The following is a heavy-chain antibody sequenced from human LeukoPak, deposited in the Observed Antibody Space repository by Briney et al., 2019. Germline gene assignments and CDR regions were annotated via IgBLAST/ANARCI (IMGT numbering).Heavy chain of an antibody. CDR1: GGSISSYY. CDR3: ARDHIVVVPPYYYYYYMDV. J-gene: IGHJ6*03. D-gene: IGHD2-2*01. V-gene: IGHV4-4*07. Sequence: MTSETLSLTCTVSGGSISSYYWSWIRQPAGKGLEWIGRIYTSGSTNYNPSLKSRVTMSVDTSKNQFSLKLSSVTAADTAVYYCARDHIVVVPPYYYYYYMDVWGKGTTVTISS. CDR2: IYTSGST.